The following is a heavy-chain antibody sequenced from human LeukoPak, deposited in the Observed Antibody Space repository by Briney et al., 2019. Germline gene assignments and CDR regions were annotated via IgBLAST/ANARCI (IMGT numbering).Heavy chain of an antibody. Sequence: PSETLSLTCTVSGGSISRINYYWGWIRQPPGKGLEWIGSIYSSGSTTYKPSLKSRVTISVDTSKNQFSLKLSSVTAADTAVYYCARSYSNYLSGYGVWGKGTTVTVSS. CDR1: GGSISRINYY. J-gene: IGHJ6*04. D-gene: IGHD4-11*01. CDR2: IYSSGST. CDR3: ARSYSNYLSGYGV. V-gene: IGHV4-39*07.